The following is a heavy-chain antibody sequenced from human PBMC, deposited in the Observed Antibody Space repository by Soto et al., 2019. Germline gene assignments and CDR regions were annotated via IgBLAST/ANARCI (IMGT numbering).Heavy chain of an antibody. CDR2: IYHSGNT. Sequence: QVQLQESGPGLVKPSGTLSLTCSVSSGSINSSNWWSWVRQPPGKGLEWIGEIYHSGNTNYNPSHKCRVIVSLHMSNRQFALKLTSVSAADSAVYYCARGNLAIAERFFPWWGQGILVTVSS. CDR1: SGSINSSNW. CDR3: ARGNLAIAERFFPW. D-gene: IGHD2-15*01. J-gene: IGHJ4*02. V-gene: IGHV4-4*02.